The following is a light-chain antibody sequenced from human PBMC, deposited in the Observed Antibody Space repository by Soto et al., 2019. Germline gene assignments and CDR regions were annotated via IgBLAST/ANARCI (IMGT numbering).Light chain of an antibody. Sequence: DIQMTQSPSTLSASVGDRVTITCRASQSISDWLDWHQQKPGKAPKVLIYKASSLESGVPSRFSGSASGTAFTLTISSLQPDDFATYYCQQYNTYSWTFGQGTKVEIK. CDR1: QSISDW. CDR2: KAS. V-gene: IGKV1-5*03. J-gene: IGKJ1*01. CDR3: QQYNTYSWT.